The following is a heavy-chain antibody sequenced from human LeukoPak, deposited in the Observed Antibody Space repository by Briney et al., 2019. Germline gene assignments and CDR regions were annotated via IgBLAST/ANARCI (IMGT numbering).Heavy chain of an antibody. CDR3: ARRYYGSGSYRFDP. D-gene: IGHD3-10*01. Sequence: SETLSLTCTVSGGSISSSSYYWGWIRQPPGKGLEWIGSIYYSGSTYYNPSLKSRVTISVDTSKNQFSLKLSSVTAADTAVYYCARRYYGSGSYRFDPWGQGTLVTVSS. J-gene: IGHJ5*02. CDR2: IYYSGST. V-gene: IGHV4-39*07. CDR1: GGSISSSSYY.